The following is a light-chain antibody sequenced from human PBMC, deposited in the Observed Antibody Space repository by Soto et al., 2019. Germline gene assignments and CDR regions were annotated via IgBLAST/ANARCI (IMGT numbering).Light chain of an antibody. CDR1: SSDVGGYNF. J-gene: IGLJ1*01. CDR3: SSYTSSSTLYV. V-gene: IGLV2-14*01. Sequence: SALTQPASVSGSPGQSIALSRTGTSSDVGGYNFVSWYQQHPGKAPKLMIYDVSNRPSGVSNRFSGSKSGNTASLTISGLQAEDEADYYCSSYTSSSTLYVFGTGTKVTVL. CDR2: DVS.